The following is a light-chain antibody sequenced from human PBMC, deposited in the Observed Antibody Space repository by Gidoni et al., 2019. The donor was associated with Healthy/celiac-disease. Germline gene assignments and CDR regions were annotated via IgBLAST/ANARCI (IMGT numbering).Light chain of an antibody. Sequence: DIQMTQSPSSLSAFVGDRVNITCRARQGISNYLAWFQQKPGKAPKPLIHAAYSLQSGVPSKFSGSGSGTDFTLTISSLQPEDFATYYCQQYNSYPWTFGRGTKVEIK. V-gene: IGKV1-16*02. CDR1: QGISNY. J-gene: IGKJ1*01. CDR3: QQYNSYPWT. CDR2: AAY.